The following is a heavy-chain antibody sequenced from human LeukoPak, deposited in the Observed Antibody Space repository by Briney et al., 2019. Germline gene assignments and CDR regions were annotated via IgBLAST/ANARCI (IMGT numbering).Heavy chain of an antibody. V-gene: IGHV1-18*01. J-gene: IGHJ6*02. Sequence: GASVKVSCKASGYTFTSYGISWVRQAPGQGLEWMGWISAYNGNTNYAQKLQGRVTMTTDTSTSTAYMELRSLRSDDTAVYYCAREDTAMDQGSYYGMDVWGQGTTVTVSS. CDR1: GYTFTSYG. CDR3: AREDTAMDQGSYYGMDV. D-gene: IGHD5-18*01. CDR2: ISAYNGNT.